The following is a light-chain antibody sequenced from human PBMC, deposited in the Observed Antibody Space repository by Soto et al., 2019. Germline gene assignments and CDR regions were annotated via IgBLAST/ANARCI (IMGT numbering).Light chain of an antibody. CDR2: GAS. J-gene: IGKJ5*01. CDR3: QQYGSSPIT. V-gene: IGKV3-20*01. Sequence: THSPATLSVSPGERATLSCRASQSVSTNLAWYQRKPGQAPRLLIYGASSRATGIPDRFSSSGSGTDFTLTISRLEPEDFAVYYCQQYGSSPITFGQGTRLAIK. CDR1: QSVSTN.